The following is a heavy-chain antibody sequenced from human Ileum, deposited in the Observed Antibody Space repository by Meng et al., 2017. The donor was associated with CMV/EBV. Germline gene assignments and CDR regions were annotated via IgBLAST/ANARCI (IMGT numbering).Heavy chain of an antibody. CDR2: ISDSGGST. CDR3: AKDWPRNWFDP. J-gene: IGHJ5*02. V-gene: IGHV3-23*01. Sequence: GESLKISCAASGSTFSNHAMTWVRQGPGKGLEWVSSISDSGGSTYYVDSVKGRFTISRDNSKNTLFLQMNSLRVDDTAAYYCAKDWPRNWFDPWGQGTLVTVSS. CDR1: GSTFSNHA.